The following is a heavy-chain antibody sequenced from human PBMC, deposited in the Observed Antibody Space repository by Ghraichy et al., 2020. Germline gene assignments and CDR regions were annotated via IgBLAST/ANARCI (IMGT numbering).Heavy chain of an antibody. Sequence: GGSLRLSCAASGFTFSSHAIHWVRQAPGKGLEWVAVISYDGSNKYYADSVKGRFTISRDNSKNTVSLQMSSLRGEDTAVYYCARDFRRGMILGPTLVDFWGQGTLVTVSS. CDR1: GFTFSSHA. D-gene: IGHD1-26*01. CDR2: ISYDGSNK. J-gene: IGHJ4*02. V-gene: IGHV3-30*04. CDR3: ARDFRRGMILGPTLVDF.